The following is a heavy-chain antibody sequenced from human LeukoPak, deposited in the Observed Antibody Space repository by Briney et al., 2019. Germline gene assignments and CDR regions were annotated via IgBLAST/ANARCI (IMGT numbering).Heavy chain of an antibody. CDR1: GFTFSSYW. J-gene: IGHJ3*02. D-gene: IGHD1-26*01. Sequence: GGSLRLSCAASGFTFSSYWMSWVRQAPGKGLEWVANIKQDGSEKYYVDSVKGRFTISRDNAKNSLYLQMNSLRAEDTAVYYCARDSGSYLGRAFDIWGQGTMVTVSS. CDR3: ARDSGSYLGRAFDI. V-gene: IGHV3-7*01. CDR2: IKQDGSEK.